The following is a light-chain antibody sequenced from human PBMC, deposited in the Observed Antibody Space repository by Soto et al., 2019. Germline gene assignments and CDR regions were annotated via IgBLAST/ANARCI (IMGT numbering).Light chain of an antibody. Sequence: DILMTQSPATLSVSPVERATLSCRAGQGVTTNFAWYQQKSGQSPRLLIYDVSIRATGVPARFSGTGSETDFTLTISGLQSEDSAIYFCQQYNNWPYSFGQGTRLEIK. CDR1: QGVTTN. CDR3: QQYNNWPYS. CDR2: DVS. J-gene: IGKJ5*01. V-gene: IGKV3-15*01.